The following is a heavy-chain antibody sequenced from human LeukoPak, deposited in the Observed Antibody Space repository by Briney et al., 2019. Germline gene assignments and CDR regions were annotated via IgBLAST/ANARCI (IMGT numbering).Heavy chain of an antibody. J-gene: IGHJ6*02. D-gene: IGHD2-2*01. CDR2: INPNIGGT. CDR1: GYTFTGYY. CDR3: AREKVRQSGMDV. V-gene: IGHV1-2*06. Sequence: ASVTVSCKASGYTFTGYYMHWVRQAPGQGLEWMGRINPNIGGTNYAQKFQGRVTMTRDTSISTAYMELSRLRSDDTAVYYCAREKVRQSGMDVWGQGTTVTVSS.